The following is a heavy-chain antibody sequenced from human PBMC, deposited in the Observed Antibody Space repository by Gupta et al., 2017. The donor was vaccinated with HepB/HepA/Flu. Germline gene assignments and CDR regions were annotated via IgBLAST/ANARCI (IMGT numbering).Heavy chain of an antibody. CDR2: INHSGNI. V-gene: IGHV4-34*01. J-gene: IGHJ4*02. D-gene: IGHD1-1*01. CDR3: SYNMNF. Sequence: QVQLQQWGAGLLKPSETLSLPCAVYGGSVGGYYWSWIRQPPGKGLEWIGEINHSGNINYNPSLKSRLAISMSTSKNQFSLKLNSVTAADTAVYFCSYNMNFWGQGTLVTVSS. CDR1: GGSVGGYY.